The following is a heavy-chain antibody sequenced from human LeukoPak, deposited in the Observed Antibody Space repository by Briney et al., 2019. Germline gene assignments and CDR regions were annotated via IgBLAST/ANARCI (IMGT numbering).Heavy chain of an antibody. V-gene: IGHV3-7*01. J-gene: IGHJ4*02. CDR1: GFIFSNYW. D-gene: IGHD5-24*01. CDR3: AADGYSSPFDY. CDR2: IKKDGSEK. Sequence: PGGSLRLSCAASGFIFSNYWMNWVRQTPGKGLEWVANIKKDGSEKYYVDSVRGRFTISRDNAKNLLYLQMNSLRAEDTAVYYCAADGYSSPFDYWGQGTLVTVSS.